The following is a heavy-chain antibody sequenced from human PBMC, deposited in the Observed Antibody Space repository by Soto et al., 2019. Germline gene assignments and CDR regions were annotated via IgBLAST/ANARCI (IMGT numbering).Heavy chain of an antibody. Sequence: EVQRWESGGGWVQPAGSLRLSCAASGFTFSSYAMSWVRQAPGKALEWVSAISGSGGSTYYADSVKGRFTISRDNSKNTLYLQMTSMRAEDTAVYYCAKVRPLYYDFWSGYHGFDYWGQGTLVTVSS. CDR1: GFTFSSYA. CDR3: AKVRPLYYDFWSGYHGFDY. D-gene: IGHD3-3*01. V-gene: IGHV3-23*01. CDR2: ISGSGGST. J-gene: IGHJ4*02.